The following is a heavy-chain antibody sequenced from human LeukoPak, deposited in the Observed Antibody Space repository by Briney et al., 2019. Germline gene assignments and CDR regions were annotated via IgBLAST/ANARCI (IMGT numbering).Heavy chain of an antibody. Sequence: PGRSLRLSCAASGFTFGSYGMHWVRQAPGKGLEWVAVISYDGSNKYYADSVKGRFTISRDNSKNTLYLQMNSLRAEDTAVYYCAGGLPTDYWGQGTLVTVSS. CDR3: AGGLPTDY. CDR2: ISYDGSNK. J-gene: IGHJ4*02. CDR1: GFTFGSYG. V-gene: IGHV3-30*03.